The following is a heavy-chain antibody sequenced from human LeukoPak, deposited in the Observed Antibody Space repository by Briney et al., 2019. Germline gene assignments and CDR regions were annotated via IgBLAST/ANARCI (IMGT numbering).Heavy chain of an antibody. D-gene: IGHD2-15*01. Sequence: SVKLSCKACGGIFSSYAISWVRQAPGQGLEWMGRIIPILGIANYAQKFQGRVTITADKSSSTAYMDLSSLRSEDTAVYYCARDLLPYYFDYWGQGTLVTVSS. V-gene: IGHV1-69*04. CDR3: ARDLLPYYFDY. CDR1: GGIFSSYA. J-gene: IGHJ4*02. CDR2: IIPILGIA.